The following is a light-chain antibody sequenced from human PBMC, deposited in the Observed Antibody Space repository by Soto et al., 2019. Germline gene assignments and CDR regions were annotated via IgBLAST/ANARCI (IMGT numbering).Light chain of an antibody. CDR1: QSVSSSY. J-gene: IGKJ5*01. V-gene: IGKV3-20*01. Sequence: EIVLTQSPGTLSLSPGERATLSCRASQSVSSSYLAWYQQKPGQAPRLLIYGASSRATGIPDRFSGSGSGKDLNITISRLEPEDFVVYYCQQYGSSPITFGQGTRLEIK. CDR2: GAS. CDR3: QQYGSSPIT.